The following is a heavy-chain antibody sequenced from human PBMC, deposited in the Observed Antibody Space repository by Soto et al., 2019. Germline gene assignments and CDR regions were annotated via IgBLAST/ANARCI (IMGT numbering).Heavy chain of an antibody. V-gene: IGHV1-46*03. CDR1: GYTFTNYY. J-gene: IGHJ3*01. Sequence: QVQLVQSGAEVKKPGASVRVSCKASGYTFTNYYIDWVRQAPGQGLEWMGIINPNGGSTTYVPKFQRRVTMTRDTSTSTVYMELSSLRSEDTAVYYCASAAWTTVTNRLNDVFDVWGQGTMVTVSS. D-gene: IGHD4-4*01. CDR2: INPNGGST. CDR3: ASAAWTTVTNRLNDVFDV.